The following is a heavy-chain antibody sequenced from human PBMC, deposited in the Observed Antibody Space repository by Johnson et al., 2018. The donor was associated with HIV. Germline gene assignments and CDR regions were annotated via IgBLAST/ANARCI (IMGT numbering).Heavy chain of an antibody. Sequence: QVQLVESGGGVVQPGRSLRLSCSASGFTFSNYGMQWVRQAPGKGLEWVAVISYDGDNEYYADSVKGRFTISRDNAKNSLYLQMNSLRAEDTAMYFCARGSRYCSGGSCPEAFDIWGQGTMVTVSS. CDR1: GFTFSNYG. CDR2: ISYDGDNE. V-gene: IGHV3-30*03. D-gene: IGHD2-15*01. J-gene: IGHJ3*02. CDR3: ARGSRYCSGGSCPEAFDI.